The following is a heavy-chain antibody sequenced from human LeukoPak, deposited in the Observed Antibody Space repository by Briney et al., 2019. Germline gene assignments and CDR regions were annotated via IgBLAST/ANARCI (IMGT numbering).Heavy chain of an antibody. CDR3: ARAPSGSYWNYFDY. CDR1: GGSISSSSYY. D-gene: IGHD1-26*01. Sequence: SETLSLTCTVSGGSISSSSYYWGWIRQPPGKGLEWIGEINHSGSTNYNPSLKSRVTISVDTSKNQFSLKLNSVTAADTAVYYCARAPSGSYWNYFDYWGQGTLVTVSS. V-gene: IGHV4-39*07. CDR2: INHSGST. J-gene: IGHJ4*02.